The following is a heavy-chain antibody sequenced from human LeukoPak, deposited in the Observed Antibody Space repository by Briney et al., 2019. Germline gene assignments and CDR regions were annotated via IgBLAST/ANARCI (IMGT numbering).Heavy chain of an antibody. CDR3: ARALSYSYGSMDF. CDR1: VFTFSSYS. D-gene: IGHD5-18*01. V-gene: IGHV3-21*01. CDR2: ISSGSKYI. Sequence: GGSLRLSCAVSVFTFSSYSMNWVRQAPGKGLEWVSSISSGSKYIYNADSVKGRFTISRDNAKNSLYLQMNSLRAEDTAVYYCARALSYSYGSMDFWGQGTLVIVSS. J-gene: IGHJ4*02.